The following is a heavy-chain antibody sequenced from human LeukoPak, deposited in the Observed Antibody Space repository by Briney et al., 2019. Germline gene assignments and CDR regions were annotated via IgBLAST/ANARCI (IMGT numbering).Heavy chain of an antibody. CDR2: INPSGGST. CDR1: GYTFTSYN. Sequence: ASVKVSCKASGYTFTSYNMYWVRQAPGPGVEWMGIINPSGGSTSYAQKFQGRVTMTTDTSTSTVYMELSSLRSEDTAVYCCAIRSGDIFPWGQGTLVTVSS. CDR3: AIRSGDIFP. J-gene: IGHJ5*02. V-gene: IGHV1-46*03. D-gene: IGHD3-9*01.